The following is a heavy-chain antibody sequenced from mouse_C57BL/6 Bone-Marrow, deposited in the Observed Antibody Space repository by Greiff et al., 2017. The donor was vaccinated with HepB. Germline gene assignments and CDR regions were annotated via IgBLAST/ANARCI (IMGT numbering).Heavy chain of an antibody. CDR1: GYTFTSYG. Sequence: VQLQQSGAELARPGASVKLSCKASGYTFTSYGISWVKQRTGQGLEWIGEIYPRSGNTYYNEKFKGKATLPADKSSSTAYMELRSLTSEDSAVYFCAKNYVGWFAYWGQGTLVTVSA. D-gene: IGHD1-1*01. J-gene: IGHJ3*01. CDR3: AKNYVGWFAY. CDR2: IYPRSGNT. V-gene: IGHV1-81*01.